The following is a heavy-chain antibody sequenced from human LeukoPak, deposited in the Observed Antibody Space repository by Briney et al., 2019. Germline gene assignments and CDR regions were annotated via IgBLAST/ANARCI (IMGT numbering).Heavy chain of an antibody. CDR3: ARSQHYYGSSGYYLVY. D-gene: IGHD3-22*01. CDR2: ISSSSSYI. Sequence: GGSLRLSCAASGFTFSSYSMNWVRQAPGKGLEWVSSISSSSSYIYYADSVKGRFTISRDNAKNSLYLQLNSLRAEDTAVYYCARSQHYYGSSGYYLVYWGQGTLVTVSS. V-gene: IGHV3-21*01. J-gene: IGHJ4*02. CDR1: GFTFSSYS.